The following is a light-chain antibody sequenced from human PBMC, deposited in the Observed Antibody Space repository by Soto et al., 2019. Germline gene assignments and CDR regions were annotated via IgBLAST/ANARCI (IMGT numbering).Light chain of an antibody. CDR3: SSYTSKSSLI. V-gene: IGLV2-14*01. J-gene: IGLJ2*01. CDR1: MRDVGAYNL. CDR2: EVR. Sequence: QSALTQPASVSGSPGQSITISCAGTMRDVGAYNLVSWYQQHPGRAPQLIIYEVRNRPSGISFRFSGSKSGNTASLTISGLHAEDEAYYYCSSYTSKSSLIFGGGTKLTVL.